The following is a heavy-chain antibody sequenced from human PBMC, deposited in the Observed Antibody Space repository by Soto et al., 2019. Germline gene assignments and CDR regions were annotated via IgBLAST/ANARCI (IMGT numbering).Heavy chain of an antibody. CDR3: AKDKAWELFTNYYYGMDV. CDR1: GFTFSSYA. D-gene: IGHD1-26*01. J-gene: IGHJ6*02. CDR2: ISGSGGST. V-gene: IGHV3-23*01. Sequence: PGGSLRLSCAASGFTFSSYAMSWVRQAPGKGLEWVSAISGSGGSTYYADSVKGRFTISRDNSKNTLYLQMNSLRAEDTAVYYCAKDKAWELFTNYYYGMDVWGQGTTVTVSS.